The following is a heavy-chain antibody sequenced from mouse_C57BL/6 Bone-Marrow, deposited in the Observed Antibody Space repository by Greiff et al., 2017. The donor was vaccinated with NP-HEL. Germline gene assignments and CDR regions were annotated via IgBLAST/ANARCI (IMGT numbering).Heavy chain of an antibody. V-gene: IGHV1-19*01. CDR2: INPYNGGT. Sequence: EVQVVESGPVLVKPGASVKMSCKASGYTFTDYYMNWVKQSHGKSLEWIGVINPYNGGTSYNQKFKGKATLTVDKSSSTAYMELNSLTSEDSAVYYCARDGYGVNYFDYWGQGTTLTVSS. J-gene: IGHJ2*01. CDR1: GYTFTDYY. CDR3: ARDGYGVNYFDY. D-gene: IGHD2-2*01.